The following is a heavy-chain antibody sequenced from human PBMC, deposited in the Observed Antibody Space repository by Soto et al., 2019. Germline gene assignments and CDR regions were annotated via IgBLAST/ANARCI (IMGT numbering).Heavy chain of an antibody. CDR3: ARDPPGGTDYFDY. CDR2: INPNSGGT. V-gene: IGHV1-2*04. J-gene: IGHJ4*02. D-gene: IGHD1-7*01. CDR1: GYTFTGYY. Sequence: QVPLVQSGAEVKKPGASVKVSCKASGYTFTGYYMPWVRQAPGQGLEWMGWINPNSGGTNYAQKFQGWVTMTRDTSISTAYMELSRLRSDDTAVYYCARDPPGGTDYFDYWGQGTLVTVSS.